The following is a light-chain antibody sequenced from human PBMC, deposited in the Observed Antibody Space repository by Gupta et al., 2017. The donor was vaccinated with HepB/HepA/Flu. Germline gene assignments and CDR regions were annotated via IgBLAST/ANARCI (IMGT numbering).Light chain of an antibody. J-gene: IGKJ2*01. CDR1: QRISSN. Sequence: VMTQSPDTLSVSPGESATLSCRASQRISSNLAWYQKKPGQAPRLLMYGASTRATGIPARFSGSGSGTEFILTISSLQSEDVAVYYCQQYNNRLTFGEGTXVEIK. CDR3: QQYNNRLT. CDR2: GAS. V-gene: IGKV3-15*01.